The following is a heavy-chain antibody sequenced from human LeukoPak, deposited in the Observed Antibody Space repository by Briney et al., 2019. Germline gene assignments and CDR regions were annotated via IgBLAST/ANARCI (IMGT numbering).Heavy chain of an antibody. V-gene: IGHV3-11*04. J-gene: IGHJ4*02. Sequence: GGSLRLSCAASGFTFSDYYMTWIRQAPGKGLEWVSYISSSGSAIYYADSVKGRFSISRDNAKNSLFLQMHGLRAEDTAVYFCASDRSSGLYHYDNSGFLFWGRGTLVTVSS. CDR3: ASDRSSGLYHYDNSGFLF. CDR1: GFTFSDYY. CDR2: ISSSGSAI. D-gene: IGHD3-22*01.